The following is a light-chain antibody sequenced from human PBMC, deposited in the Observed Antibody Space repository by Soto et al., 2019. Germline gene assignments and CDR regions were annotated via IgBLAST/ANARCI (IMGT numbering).Light chain of an antibody. J-gene: IGKJ1*01. Sequence: EIVMTQSPATLSVSPGERATLSCRASQSVSSNLAWYQQKPGQAPRLLIYGASTRATGIPARFSGSGSGTEFTITISSLQSADFAVYYCQQYNNWPTWTFGQGTKVEIK. CDR2: GAS. CDR3: QQYNNWPTWT. CDR1: QSVSSN. V-gene: IGKV3-15*01.